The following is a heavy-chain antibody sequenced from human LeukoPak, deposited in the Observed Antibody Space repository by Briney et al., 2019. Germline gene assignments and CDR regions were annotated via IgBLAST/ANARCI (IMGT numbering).Heavy chain of an antibody. CDR1: GGTFSSYA. D-gene: IGHD6-13*01. Sequence: ASVKVSCKASGGTFSSYAISWVRQAPGQGLEWMGGIISIFGTANYAQKFQGRVTITTDESTSTAYMELSSLRSEDTAVYYCATTISSSWFEPSDYWGQGTLVTVSS. V-gene: IGHV1-69*05. CDR3: ATTISSSWFEPSDY. J-gene: IGHJ4*02. CDR2: IISIFGTA.